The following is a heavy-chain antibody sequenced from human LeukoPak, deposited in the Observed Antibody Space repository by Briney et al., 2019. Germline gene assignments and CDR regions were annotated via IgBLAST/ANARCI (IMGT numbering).Heavy chain of an antibody. CDR3: ATAGGRYFDY. J-gene: IGHJ4*02. CDR2: ISSSGSTI. D-gene: IGHD3-16*01. V-gene: IGHV3-11*01. CDR1: GFTFSDYY. Sequence: SGGSLRLSCAASGFTFSDYYMSWMRQAPGKGLAWVSYISSSGSTIYYADSVKGRFTISRDNAKNSLYLQMNSLRAEDTAVCYCATAGGRYFDYWGQGTLVTVSS.